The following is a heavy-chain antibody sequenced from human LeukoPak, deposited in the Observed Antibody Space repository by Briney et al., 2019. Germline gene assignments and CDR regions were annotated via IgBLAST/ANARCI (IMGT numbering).Heavy chain of an antibody. CDR3: ARREYSTIRY. J-gene: IGHJ4*02. Sequence: GGSLRLSCAASGFSFSSYWMSWVRQAPGKGLEWVANTKLDGSEKNYVDSVRGRFTISRDNAKNSLFLQMNSLRAEDTAVYYCARREYSTIRYWGQGTPVTVSS. V-gene: IGHV3-7*05. CDR1: GFSFSSYW. D-gene: IGHD4-11*01. CDR2: TKLDGSEK.